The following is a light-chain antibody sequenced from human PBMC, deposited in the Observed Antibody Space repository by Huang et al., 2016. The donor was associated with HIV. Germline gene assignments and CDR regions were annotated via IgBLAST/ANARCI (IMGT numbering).Light chain of an antibody. CDR3: QQRNNWPPWT. CDR1: QSIGSY. CDR2: DAS. Sequence: EIVLTQSPATLSLSPGEGATLSCRASQSIGSYLAWYQKRPGQAPRLLIYDASTRATGIPARFSGRGSGTDFTLTISSLEPEDFAVYYCQQRNNWPPWTFGQGTKVELK. J-gene: IGKJ1*01. V-gene: IGKV3-11*01.